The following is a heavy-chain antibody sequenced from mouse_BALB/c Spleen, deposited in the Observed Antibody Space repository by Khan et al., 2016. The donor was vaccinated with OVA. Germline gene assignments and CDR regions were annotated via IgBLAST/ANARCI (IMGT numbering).Heavy chain of an antibody. CDR2: ISYSGRT. D-gene: IGHD3-3*01. J-gene: IGHJ3*01. V-gene: IGHV3-2*02. Sequence: EVQLQESGPGLVKPSLSLSPTCTVTGYSITSDYAWNWIRQFPGHKLEWMGYISYSGRTSYTPSLKSRISITRDTSKNQFFLQLNSVTTEDTATYFCVRGRAYWGQGTLVTVSA. CDR1: GYSITSDYA. CDR3: VRGRAY.